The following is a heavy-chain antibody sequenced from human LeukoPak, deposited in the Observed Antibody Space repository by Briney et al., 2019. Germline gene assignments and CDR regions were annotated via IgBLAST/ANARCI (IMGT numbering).Heavy chain of an antibody. V-gene: IGHV3-66*01. J-gene: IGHJ4*02. D-gene: IGHD4-11*01. Sequence: PAGGSLRLSCAASGFTVSSNYMSWVRQAPGKGLEWVSALYSDGTTYYADSVKGRFTISRDHSKNTLYLQMRSLRAEDTAVYYCARAPTTVTTFDCWGQGTLVTVSS. CDR1: GFTVSSNY. CDR2: LYSDGTT. CDR3: ARAPTTVTTFDC.